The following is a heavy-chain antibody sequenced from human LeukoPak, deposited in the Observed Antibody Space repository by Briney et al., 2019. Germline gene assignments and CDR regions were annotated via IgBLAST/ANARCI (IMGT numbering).Heavy chain of an antibody. CDR1: GFTFNSYA. CDR2: ISYDGSNK. CDR3: ARDVKGVFDY. Sequence: PGRSLRLSCAASGFTFNSYAMHWVRQAPGKGLEGVAVISYDGSNKYYADSVKGRFTISRDNSKNTLYLQMNSLRAEDTAVYCCARDVKGVFDYWGQGTLVTVSS. J-gene: IGHJ4*02. V-gene: IGHV3-30-3*01.